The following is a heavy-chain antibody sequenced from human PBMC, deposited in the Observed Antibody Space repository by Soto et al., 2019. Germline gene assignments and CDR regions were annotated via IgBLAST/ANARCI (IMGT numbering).Heavy chain of an antibody. CDR3: AHAMLYCTGGSCSTWFDS. Sequence: QITLKESGPTLVKPTQTLTLTCTFSGFSLSTHGVGVGWVRQPAGKALEWLALIYWDDDKRYSASLNIRLTTTKDTSKNQVVLTMTNMDPVDTATYYCAHAMLYCTGGSCSTWFDSWGQGTLVTVSS. J-gene: IGHJ5*01. CDR1: GFSLSTHGVG. D-gene: IGHD2-15*01. V-gene: IGHV2-5*02. CDR2: IYWDDDK.